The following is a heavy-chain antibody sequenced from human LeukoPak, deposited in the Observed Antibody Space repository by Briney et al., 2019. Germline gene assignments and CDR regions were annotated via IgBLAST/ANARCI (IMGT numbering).Heavy chain of an antibody. CDR1: GFTLSSYA. Sequence: SGGSLRLSCAASGFTLSSYAMSWVRQAPGKGLEWVSAISGSGGSTYYADSVKGRFTISRDNSKNTLYLQMNSLRAEDTAIYYCAKDGGSRYCSSAGCDPFRYWGQGTLVTVSS. V-gene: IGHV3-23*01. D-gene: IGHD2-2*01. CDR2: ISGSGGST. CDR3: AKDGGSRYCSSAGCDPFRY. J-gene: IGHJ4*02.